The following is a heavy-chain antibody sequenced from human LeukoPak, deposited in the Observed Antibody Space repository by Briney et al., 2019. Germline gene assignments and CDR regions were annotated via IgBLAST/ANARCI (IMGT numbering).Heavy chain of an antibody. D-gene: IGHD6-19*01. CDR1: GGSISSDSYY. CDR3: ARHRRGTGWCFMEY. J-gene: IGHJ4*02. V-gene: IGHV4-39*01. Sequence: PSETLSLTCIVSGGSISSDSYYWAWIRQPPGKGLQWIGSLYYRGSAYYGPSLKGRVTISGDTSQNQFSLKLSSVTATDTAVYYCARHRRGTGWCFMEYWGQGALVTVSS. CDR2: LYYRGSA.